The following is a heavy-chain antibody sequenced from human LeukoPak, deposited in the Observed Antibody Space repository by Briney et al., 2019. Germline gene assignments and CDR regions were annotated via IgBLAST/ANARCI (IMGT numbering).Heavy chain of an antibody. CDR2: IWYDGSNK. CDR3: ASTAYNSGSYFYYYGMDV. J-gene: IGHJ6*02. Sequence: GGSLRLSCAASGFTFSNFGMHWVRQAPGKGLEWVAVIWYDGSNKYYADSVKGRFTISRDNSKNTLYLQMNSLRAEDTAVYYCASTAYNSGSYFYYYGMDVWGQGTTVTVSS. D-gene: IGHD3-10*01. CDR1: GFTFSNFG. V-gene: IGHV3-33*01.